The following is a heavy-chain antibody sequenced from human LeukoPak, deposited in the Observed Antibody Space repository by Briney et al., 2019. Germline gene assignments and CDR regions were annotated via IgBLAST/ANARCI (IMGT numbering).Heavy chain of an antibody. J-gene: IGHJ3*02. CDR1: GYTFTVYY. Sequence: ASVKVSCKTSGYTFTVYYMHWVRQAPGQGREWMGWINPNSGGTNYAQRFQGRVTMTRDTSISTAYMELSRLRSDDSAVYYCARYFYDSSGSSSDAYDIWGQGTMVTVSS. D-gene: IGHD3-22*01. CDR2: INPNSGGT. CDR3: ARYFYDSSGSSSDAYDI. V-gene: IGHV1-2*02.